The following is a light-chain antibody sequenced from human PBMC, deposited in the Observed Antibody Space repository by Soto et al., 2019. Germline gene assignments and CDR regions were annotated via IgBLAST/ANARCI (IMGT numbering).Light chain of an antibody. CDR1: SGNIASNY. CDR3: QSYDGSHWV. Sequence: NFMLTQPHSVSESPGKTVTISCTRSSGNIASNYVQWYQQRPGSAPTTVIYEDNQRPSGVPDRFSASIDSPSNSASLTISGLKTEDESDNYCQSYDGSHWVFGGGTKLTVL. CDR2: EDN. J-gene: IGLJ3*02. V-gene: IGLV6-57*04.